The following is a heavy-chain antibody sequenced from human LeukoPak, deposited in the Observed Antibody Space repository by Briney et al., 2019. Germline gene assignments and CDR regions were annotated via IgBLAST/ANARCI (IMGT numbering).Heavy chain of an antibody. Sequence: PGGSLQISCQGSGYPFTSYWISWVRQMPGKGLEWMGRIDPSDSYTNYSPSFQGHVTISADKSISTAYLQWSSLKASDTAMYYCARQTYSSGWYEDYWGQGTLVTVSS. V-gene: IGHV5-10-1*01. CDR3: ARQTYSSGWYEDY. D-gene: IGHD6-19*01. CDR2: IDPSDSYT. J-gene: IGHJ4*02. CDR1: GYPFTSYW.